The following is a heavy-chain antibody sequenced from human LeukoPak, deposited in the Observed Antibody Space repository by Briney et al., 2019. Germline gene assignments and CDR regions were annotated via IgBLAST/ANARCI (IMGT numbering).Heavy chain of an antibody. CDR3: ARGYDILTGYLDY. CDR2: INRSGNT. J-gene: IGHJ4*02. V-gene: IGHV4-38-2*01. D-gene: IGHD3-9*01. Sequence: SETLSLTCAVSAYSISSTYYWGWIRQPPGKGLEWIGSINRSGNTYYNPSLKSRVTISVDTSKNQFSLKLSSVTAADTAVYYCARGYDILTGYLDYWGQGTLVTVSS. CDR1: AYSISSTYY.